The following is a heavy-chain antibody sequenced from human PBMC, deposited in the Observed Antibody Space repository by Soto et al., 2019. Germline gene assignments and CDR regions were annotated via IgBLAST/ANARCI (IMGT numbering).Heavy chain of an antibody. J-gene: IGHJ4*02. CDR3: ATWTERVVY. Sequence: QVQLVQSGAEVKKPGASVKVSCKASGYSFTSYEINWVRQATGQGLEWLGWMNPDRGNTGYGEKFQGRITMTRNTAISTAYMELSSLRYEDTAVYYWATWTERVVYWCQGTLVTVSS. V-gene: IGHV1-8*01. CDR2: MNPDRGNT. D-gene: IGHD1-1*01. CDR1: GYSFTSYE.